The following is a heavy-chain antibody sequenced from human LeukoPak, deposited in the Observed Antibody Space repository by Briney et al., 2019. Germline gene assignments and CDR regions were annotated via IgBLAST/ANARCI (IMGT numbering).Heavy chain of an antibody. J-gene: IGHJ6*03. V-gene: IGHV4-59*01. CDR3: ARTTEGGYSYGYFYYYYMDV. Sequence: SETLSLTCTVSGGSISSYYWSWIRQPPGKGLEWIGHIYYSGSTNYNPSLKSRVTISVDTSKNQFSLKLRSVTAADTAVYYCARTTEGGYSYGYFYYYYMDVWGKGTTVTISS. CDR2: IYYSGST. D-gene: IGHD5-18*01. CDR1: GGSISSYY.